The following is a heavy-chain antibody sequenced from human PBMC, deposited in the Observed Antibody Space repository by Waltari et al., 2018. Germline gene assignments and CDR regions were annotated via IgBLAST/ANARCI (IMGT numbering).Heavy chain of an antibody. CDR3: ARDSINWFDP. V-gene: IGHV4-4*07. CDR1: GGSISSYS. J-gene: IGHJ5*02. Sequence: QVQLQESGPGLVKPSETLSLTCTVSGGSISSYSWNWIRQPAGKGLEWIGRIYTSGNTTYSPSLKSRVTMSVDTSKNQCSLKLISVTAADTAVYYCARDSINWFDPWGQGTLVTVSS. CDR2: IYTSGNT.